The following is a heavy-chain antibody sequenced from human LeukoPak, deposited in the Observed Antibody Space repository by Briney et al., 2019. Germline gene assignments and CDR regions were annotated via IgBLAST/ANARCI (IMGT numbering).Heavy chain of an antibody. V-gene: IGHV3-64*01. CDR2: ISSNGGST. D-gene: IGHD6-19*01. CDR1: GFTFSSYA. CDR3: ARVRSSGWYLFDY. J-gene: IGHJ4*02. Sequence: GGSLRLSCAASGFTFSSYAMHWVRQAPGKGLEYVSAISSNGGSTYYANSVKGRFTISRDNSKNTLYLQMGSLRAEDMAVYYCARVRSSGWYLFDYWGQGTLVTVSS.